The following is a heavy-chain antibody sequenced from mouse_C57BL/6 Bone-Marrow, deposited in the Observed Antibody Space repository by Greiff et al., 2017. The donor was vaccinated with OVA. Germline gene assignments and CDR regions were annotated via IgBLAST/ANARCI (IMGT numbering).Heavy chain of an antibody. J-gene: IGHJ1*03. V-gene: IGHV1-15*01. CDR3: TSQQAGDGYFWDFEV. CDR1: GYTFTDYE. Sequence: QVQLKQSGAELVRPGASVTLSCKASGYTFTDYEMHWVKQTPVHGLEWIGAIDPETGGTAYNQKFKGKAILTADKSSSTAYMELRSLTSEDSAVYYCTSQQAGDGYFWDFEVWGTGTTVTVSS. CDR2: IDPETGGT. D-gene: IGHD2-3*01.